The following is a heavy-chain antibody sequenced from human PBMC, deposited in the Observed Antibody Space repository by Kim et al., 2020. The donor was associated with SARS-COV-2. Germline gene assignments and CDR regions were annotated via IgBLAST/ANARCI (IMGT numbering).Heavy chain of an antibody. J-gene: IGHJ4*02. D-gene: IGHD6-13*01. CDR3: ATLSAGTGSDY. Sequence: YHVDSVKGRFTISRDNAKKTAYLQMNSLRAEDTAVYYCATLSAGTGSDYWGQGTLATVSS. V-gene: IGHV3-7*01.